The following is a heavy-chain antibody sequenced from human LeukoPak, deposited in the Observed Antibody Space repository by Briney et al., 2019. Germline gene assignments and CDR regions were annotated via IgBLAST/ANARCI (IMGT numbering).Heavy chain of an antibody. CDR2: ISSSSSYI. J-gene: IGHJ5*02. V-gene: IGHV3-21*01. CDR1: GFTFSSYS. Sequence: GGSLRLSCAASGFTFSSYSMNWVRQAPGKGLEWVSSISSSSSYIYYADSVKGRFTISRDNAKNSLYLQMNSLRAEDTAVYYCARAPGYSSSWYDWFDPWGRGTLVTVSS. D-gene: IGHD6-13*01. CDR3: ARAPGYSSSWYDWFDP.